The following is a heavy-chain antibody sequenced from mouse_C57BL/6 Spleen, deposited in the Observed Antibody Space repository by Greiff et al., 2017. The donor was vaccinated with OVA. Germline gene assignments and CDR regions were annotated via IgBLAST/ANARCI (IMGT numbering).Heavy chain of an antibody. D-gene: IGHD1-1*01. V-gene: IGHV1-61*01. Sequence: QVQLQQPGAELVRPGSSVKLSCKASGYTFTSYWMDWVKQRPGQGLEWIGNIYPSDSETHYNQKFKDKATLTVDKSSSTAYMQLSSLTSEDSAVYYCARFYDGSSPFYAMDYWGQGTSVTVSS. CDR3: ARFYDGSSPFYAMDY. CDR1: GYTFTSYW. CDR2: IYPSDSET. J-gene: IGHJ4*01.